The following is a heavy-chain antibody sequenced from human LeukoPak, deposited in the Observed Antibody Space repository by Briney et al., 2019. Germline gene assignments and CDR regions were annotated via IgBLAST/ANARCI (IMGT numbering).Heavy chain of an antibody. Sequence: PGGSLRLSCAASGFTFTTYAMCWVRQAPGKGLEWVSSISSSSSYIYYADSVKGRFTISRDNAKNSLYLQMNSLRAEDTAVYYCARESITMVRGVIIKRGYFDYWGQGTLVTVSS. J-gene: IGHJ4*02. V-gene: IGHV3-21*01. CDR1: GFTFTTYA. D-gene: IGHD3-10*01. CDR2: ISSSSSYI. CDR3: ARESITMVRGVIIKRGYFDY.